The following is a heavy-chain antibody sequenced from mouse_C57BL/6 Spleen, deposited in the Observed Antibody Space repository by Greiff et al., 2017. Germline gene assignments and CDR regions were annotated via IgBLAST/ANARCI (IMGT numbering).Heavy chain of an antibody. CDR1: GFTFSSYG. V-gene: IGHV5-6*01. CDR3: AREVWDYDNYYAMDY. J-gene: IGHJ4*01. Sequence: EVQRVESGGDLVKPGGSLKLSCAASGFTFSSYGMSWVRQTPDKRLEWVATISSGGSYTYYPDSVKGRFTISRDNAKNTLYLQMSSLKSEDTAMYYSAREVWDYDNYYAMDYWGQGTSVTVSS. D-gene: IGHD2-4*01. CDR2: ISSGGSYT.